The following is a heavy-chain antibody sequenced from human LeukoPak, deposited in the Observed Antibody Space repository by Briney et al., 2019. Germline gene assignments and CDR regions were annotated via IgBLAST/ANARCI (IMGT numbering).Heavy chain of an antibody. Sequence: GGSLRLSCAASGFTFDDYAMHWVRQAPGKGLEWVSGISWNSGSIGYADSVKGRFTISRDNAKNSLYLQMNSLRAEDTALYYCAKDSEATITQFDYWSQGTLVTVSS. CDR2: ISWNSGSI. J-gene: IGHJ4*02. V-gene: IGHV3-9*01. D-gene: IGHD5-12*01. CDR3: AKDSEATITQFDY. CDR1: GFTFDDYA.